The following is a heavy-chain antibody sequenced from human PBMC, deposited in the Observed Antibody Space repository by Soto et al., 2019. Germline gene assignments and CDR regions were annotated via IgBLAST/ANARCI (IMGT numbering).Heavy chain of an antibody. J-gene: IGHJ6*02. CDR2: ISGSGSRT. CDR1: GFSFSSYA. D-gene: IGHD3-22*01. CDR3: AKAKYYDSSGIIPYGMDV. V-gene: IGHV3-23*01. Sequence: ESGGGLVQPGESLRLSCEASGFSFSSYAMSWVRQAPGKGLEWVSLISGSGSRTFYADSVKGRFTISRDNSKDTLHLQMSSLRAEDTALYYCAKAKYYDSSGIIPYGMDVWGQGTTVTVSS.